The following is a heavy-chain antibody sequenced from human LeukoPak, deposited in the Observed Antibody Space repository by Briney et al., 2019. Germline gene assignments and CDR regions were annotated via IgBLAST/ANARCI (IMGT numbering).Heavy chain of an antibody. CDR2: ISSSSNTI. V-gene: IGHV3-48*01. CDR1: GFTFSSYN. Sequence: GGSLRLSCAASGFTFSSYNMNWVRQAPGKGLEWVSYISSSSNTIYYADSVKGRFTISRDNAKNSLYLQMNSLRAEDTAVYYCATESGTYSGTCFDYWGQGTLITVSS. D-gene: IGHD1-26*01. J-gene: IGHJ4*02. CDR3: ATESGTYSGTCFDY.